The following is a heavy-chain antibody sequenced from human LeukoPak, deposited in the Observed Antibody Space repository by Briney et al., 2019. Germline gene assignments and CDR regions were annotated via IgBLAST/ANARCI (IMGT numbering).Heavy chain of an antibody. CDR2: INSDGSST. V-gene: IGHV3-74*01. Sequence: HPGGSLRLSCAASGFTFSSYWMHWVRQAPGKGLVWVSRINSDGSSTYYADSVKGRFTISRDNSKNTLYLQMNSLRAEDTAVYYCARGRGSYYFGYWGQGTLVTVSS. CDR3: ARGRGSYYFGY. D-gene: IGHD1-26*01. CDR1: GFTFSSYW. J-gene: IGHJ4*02.